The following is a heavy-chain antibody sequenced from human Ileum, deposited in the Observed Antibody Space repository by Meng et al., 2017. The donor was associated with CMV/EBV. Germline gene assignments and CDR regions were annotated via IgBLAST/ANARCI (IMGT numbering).Heavy chain of an antibody. CDR3: VRLTGNSWLDY. Sequence: QFKLQQSGPGLGKNSQTLSRPCASPGDGVSRTTVTWNWIRHSPSRGLGWLGRTYYRSKWFNDYALSVRGRITINPDISKNQLSLQLNSVPPEDTAVYYCVRLTGNSWLDYWGRGTLVTVSS. D-gene: IGHD6-13*01. CDR1: GDGVSRTTVT. V-gene: IGHV6-1*01. CDR2: TYYRSKWFN. J-gene: IGHJ4*02.